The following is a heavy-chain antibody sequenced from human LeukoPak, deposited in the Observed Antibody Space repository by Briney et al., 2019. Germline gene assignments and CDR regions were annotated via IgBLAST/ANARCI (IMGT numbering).Heavy chain of an antibody. Sequence: GASVTVSCKASGCSFSGYYIHWVRQGPGQGLEWLGWINPETGATKYAQRFEGRVTLTRDTSATTVHMELSGLRSDESAVYYCTRENLNYYGSGSYLYWGQGSQVTVSS. CDR2: INPETGAT. CDR1: GCSFSGYY. V-gene: IGHV1-2*02. D-gene: IGHD3-10*01. J-gene: IGHJ4*02. CDR3: TRENLNYYGSGSYLY.